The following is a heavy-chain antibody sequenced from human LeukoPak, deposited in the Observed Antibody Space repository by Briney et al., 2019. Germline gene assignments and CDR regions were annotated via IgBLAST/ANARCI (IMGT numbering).Heavy chain of an antibody. CDR3: ARAVAGTLFDY. D-gene: IGHD6-13*01. V-gene: IGHV4-59*01. J-gene: IGHJ4*02. CDR1: DGSISGYY. CDR2: ISYTGST. Sequence: SETLSLTCTVSDGSISGYYWTWIRQPPGKGLEWLGYISYTGSTNYSPSLKSRVTISVDTSKNQFSLKLNSVAAADTAVYYCARAVAGTLFDYWGQGTLVTVSS.